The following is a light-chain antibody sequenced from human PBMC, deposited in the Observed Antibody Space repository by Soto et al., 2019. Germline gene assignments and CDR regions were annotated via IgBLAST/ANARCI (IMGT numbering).Light chain of an antibody. V-gene: IGLV2-14*01. CDR2: DVS. J-gene: IGLJ1*01. CDR3: SSYTTSSTYV. Sequence: QSALTQPVSVSGSPGQSITISCTGTSSDVGGYNYVSWHQQHPGKVPKLMIYDVSYRPSGVSNRFSGSKSGNTASLTISGLQAEDEADYYCSSYTTSSTYVFGTGTKVTVL. CDR1: SSDVGGYNY.